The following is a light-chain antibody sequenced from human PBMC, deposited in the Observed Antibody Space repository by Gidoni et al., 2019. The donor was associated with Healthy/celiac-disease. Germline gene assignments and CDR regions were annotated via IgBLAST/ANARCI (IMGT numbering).Light chain of an antibody. CDR1: QSISSY. V-gene: IGKV1-39*01. J-gene: IGKJ5*01. CDR2: AAS. Sequence: SASVGESIIITWRRSQSISSYLNKYQQKTGKDPQLLMYAASSLQSGVPSRFSGSRSGTDFTIPISSMQHEDFATYYCRQSYSTPPVTFGQGTRLEIK. CDR3: RQSYSTPPVT.